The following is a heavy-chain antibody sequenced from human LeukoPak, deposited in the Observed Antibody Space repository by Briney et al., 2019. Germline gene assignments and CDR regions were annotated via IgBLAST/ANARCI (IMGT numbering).Heavy chain of an antibody. J-gene: IGHJ4*02. CDR1: GFTISSYA. CDR3: AKYEIYYDSSGPFDY. D-gene: IGHD3-22*01. V-gene: IGHV3-23*01. CDR2: ISGSGGST. Sequence: PGGSLRLSCAASGFTISSYAMSWVRQAPGKGLEWVSAISGSGGSTYYADSVKGRFTISRDNSKNTLYLQMNSLRAEDTAVYYCAKYEIYYDSSGPFDYWGQGTLVTVSS.